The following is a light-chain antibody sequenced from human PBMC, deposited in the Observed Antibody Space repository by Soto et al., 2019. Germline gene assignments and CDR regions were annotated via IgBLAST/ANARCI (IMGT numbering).Light chain of an antibody. CDR3: QSSPSRLSGHVV. J-gene: IGLJ2*01. CDR2: GNS. Sequence: QSVLTQPPSVSGAPGQRVTISCTGSSSNIGAGYDVHWYQQLPGTAPKLLIYGNSNRPSGVPDRFSGSKSGTSASLAITGLQAQDEAHYYCQSSPSRLSGHVVFCGGTKLTLL. V-gene: IGLV1-40*01. CDR1: SSNIGAGYD.